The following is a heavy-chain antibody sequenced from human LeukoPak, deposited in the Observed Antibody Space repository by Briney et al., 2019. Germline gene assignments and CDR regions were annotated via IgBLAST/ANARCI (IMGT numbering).Heavy chain of an antibody. CDR2: FDPEDGET. D-gene: IGHD3-10*01. Sequence: ASVKVSCKVSGYTLTELSMHWVRQAPGKGLEWMGGFDPEDGETIYAQKFQGRVTMTEDTSTDTAYMELSSLRSEDTAVYYCATAKLWFGELLLYGMDVWGQGTTVTVSS. CDR1: GYTLTELS. J-gene: IGHJ6*02. V-gene: IGHV1-24*01. CDR3: ATAKLWFGELLLYGMDV.